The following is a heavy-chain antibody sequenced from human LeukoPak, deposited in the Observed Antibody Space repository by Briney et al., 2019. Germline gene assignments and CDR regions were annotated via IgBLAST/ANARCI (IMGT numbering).Heavy chain of an antibody. Sequence: SETLSLTCTVSGGSISSYYWSWIRQPPGKGLEWIGYIYYSGSTNYNPSLTTRVTISVDTSKNQFSLKLSSVTAADTAVYYCARHSITIFGVVIGVYWFDPWGQGTLVTVSS. V-gene: IGHV4-59*08. CDR1: GGSISSYY. J-gene: IGHJ5*02. CDR2: IYYSGST. CDR3: ARHSITIFGVVIGVYWFDP. D-gene: IGHD3-3*01.